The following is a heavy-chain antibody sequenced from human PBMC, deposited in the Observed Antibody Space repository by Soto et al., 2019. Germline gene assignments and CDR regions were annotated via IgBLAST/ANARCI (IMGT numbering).Heavy chain of an antibody. J-gene: IGHJ6*02. D-gene: IGHD6-25*01. CDR3: AKDRRPNYYDGMDV. CDR2: ISYDGSNK. CDR1: GFTFSSYG. V-gene: IGHV3-30*18. Sequence: QVQLVESGGGVVQPGRSLRLSCAASGFTFSSYGMHWVRQAPGKGLGWVAVISYDGSNKYYADSVKGRFTISRDNSKNTLYLQMNSLRAEDTAVYYCAKDRRPNYYDGMDVWGQGTTVTVSS.